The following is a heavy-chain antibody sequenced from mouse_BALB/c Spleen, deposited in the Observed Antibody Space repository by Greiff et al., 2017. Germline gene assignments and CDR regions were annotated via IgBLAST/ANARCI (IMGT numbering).Heavy chain of an antibody. D-gene: IGHD2-14*01. J-gene: IGHJ4*01. V-gene: IGHV5-6-5*01. CDR1: GFTFSSYA. CDR3: ARGGYRYDGYAMDY. Sequence: EVKLMESGGGLVKPGGSLKLSCAASGFTFSSYAMSWVRQTPEKRLEWVASISSGGSTYYPDSVKGRFTISRDNARNILYLQMSSLRSEDTAMYYCARGGYRYDGYAMDYWGQGTSVTVSS. CDR2: ISSGGST.